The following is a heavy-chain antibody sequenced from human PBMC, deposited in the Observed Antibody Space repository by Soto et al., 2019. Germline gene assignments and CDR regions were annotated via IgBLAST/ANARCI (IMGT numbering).Heavy chain of an antibody. V-gene: IGHV3-23*01. D-gene: IGHD1-7*01. CDR2: MSGSSSTT. J-gene: IGHJ4*02. CDR3: AKNQERELPRVIDF. Sequence: LRLSCATSGLTFSNYAMSWVRQAPGGGLEWVSSMSGSSSTTYYADSVRGRFTISRDRSKNTLYLQMSSLRAEDTALYYCAKNQERELPRVIDFWGQGTLVTVSS. CDR1: GLTFSNYA.